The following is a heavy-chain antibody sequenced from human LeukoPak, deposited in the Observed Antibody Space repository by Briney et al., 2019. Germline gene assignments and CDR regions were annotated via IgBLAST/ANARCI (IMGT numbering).Heavy chain of an antibody. CDR1: GFTFSSYE. J-gene: IGHJ4*02. CDR2: ISSSGSTI. CDR3: ARYPYCGGDCY. V-gene: IGHV3-48*03. Sequence: PGGSLRLSCAASGFTFSSYEMNWIRQAPGKGLEWVSYISSSGSTIYYADSVKGRFTISRDNAKNSLYLQMNSLRAEDTAVYYCARYPYCGGDCYWGQGTLVTVSS. D-gene: IGHD2-21*02.